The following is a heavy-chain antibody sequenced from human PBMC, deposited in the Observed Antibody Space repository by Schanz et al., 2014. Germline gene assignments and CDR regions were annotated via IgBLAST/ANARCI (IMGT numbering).Heavy chain of an antibody. J-gene: IGHJ4*02. CDR1: GFAFSVYG. D-gene: IGHD2-15*01. V-gene: IGHV3-33*01. CDR3: ARDRGYCSGGSCLTFDY. Sequence: QVQLVESGGGVVQFGRSLRLSCVASGFAFSVYGMHWVRQAPGKGPEWVAVIWSDGSTKYYADSVKGRFTISRDNSKNTLYLQMNTLRAEDTAVYYCARDRGYCSGGSCLTFDYWGQGTLVTVSS. CDR2: IWSDGSTK.